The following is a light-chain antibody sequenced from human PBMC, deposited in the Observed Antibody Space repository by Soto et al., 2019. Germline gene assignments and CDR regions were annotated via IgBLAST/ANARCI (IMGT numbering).Light chain of an antibody. Sequence: QSALTQPASVSGSPGQSITISCTGTSSDVGGYNYVSWYQQHPGKAPTLIIYEVSNRPPGVSNRFSGSKSGNTASLTISGLQAEDEADYYCSTYGSSSTLFGGGTQLTVL. CDR2: EVS. CDR1: SSDVGGYNY. CDR3: STYGSSSTL. J-gene: IGLJ2*01. V-gene: IGLV2-14*01.